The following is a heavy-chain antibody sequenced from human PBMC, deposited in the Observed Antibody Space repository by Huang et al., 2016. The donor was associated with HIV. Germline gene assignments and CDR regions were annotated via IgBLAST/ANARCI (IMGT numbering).Heavy chain of an antibody. CDR3: VRRYDYNAFDV. Sequence: QVQLVQSGAEAKKPGASVKVYCEASGYPFTTYYIHWVRQAPGQGLEWMGWISPNNGGTKYARDVQGRVTMTRDTSISTAYLELSGLRSDDTAMYFCVRRYDYNAFDVWGQGTMVIVSS. CDR2: ISPNNGGT. J-gene: IGHJ3*01. V-gene: IGHV1-2*02. D-gene: IGHD5-12*01. CDR1: GYPFTTYY.